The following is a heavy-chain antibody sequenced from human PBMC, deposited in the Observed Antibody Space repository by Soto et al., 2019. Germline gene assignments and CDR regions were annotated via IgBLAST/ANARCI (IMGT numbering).Heavy chain of an antibody. CDR2: IYHFGTT. V-gene: IGHV4-59*08. Sequence: SETLSLTCTVSGGSISSYYWSWIRQPPGKGLQWIGYIYHFGTTNYNPSLKSRVTISVDTSKNQLSLKLTSVTAADTAVYYCARHPSDFWFDPWGQGTLVTAPQ. J-gene: IGHJ5*02. CDR3: ARHPSDFWFDP. CDR1: GGSISSYY. D-gene: IGHD2-21*02.